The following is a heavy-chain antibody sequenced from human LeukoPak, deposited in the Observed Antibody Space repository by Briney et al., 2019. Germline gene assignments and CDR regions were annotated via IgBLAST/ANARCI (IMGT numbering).Heavy chain of an antibody. V-gene: IGHV3-21*01. D-gene: IGHD1-1*01. CDR1: GFTFSSYS. CDR2: ISSSSSYI. CDR3: ARLVQLERQFDY. Sequence: PGGSLRLSCAASGFTFSSYSMNWVRQAPGKGLEWVSSISSSSSYIYYADSVKGRFTISRDNAKNSLYLQMNSLRAEDTAVYYCARLVQLERQFDYWGQGTLVTVS. J-gene: IGHJ4*02.